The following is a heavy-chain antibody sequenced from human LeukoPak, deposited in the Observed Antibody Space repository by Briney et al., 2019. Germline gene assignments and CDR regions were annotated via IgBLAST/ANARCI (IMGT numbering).Heavy chain of an antibody. Sequence: ASVKVSCKASGYTFTSYDINWVRQATGQGLEWMGWMNPNSGNTGYAQKFQGRVTMTRNTSISTAYMKLSSLRSEDTAVYYCAMVGYCSSTSCYSAYYYMDVWGKGTTVTVSS. V-gene: IGHV1-8*01. CDR2: MNPNSGNT. J-gene: IGHJ6*03. D-gene: IGHD2-2*01. CDR3: AMVGYCSSTSCYSAYYYMDV. CDR1: GYTFTSYD.